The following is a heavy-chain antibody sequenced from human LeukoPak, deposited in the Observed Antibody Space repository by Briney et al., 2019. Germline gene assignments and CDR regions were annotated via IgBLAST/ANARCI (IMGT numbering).Heavy chain of an antibody. V-gene: IGHV2-5*02. CDR1: GFSLSTSGVG. CDR3: AHRTYYYDSSGYYYPSYFDY. J-gene: IGHJ4*02. Sequence: SGPTLVNPTQTLTLTCTFSGFSLSTSGVGVGWIRQPPGKAPEWLALIYWDDDKRYSPSLKSRLTITKDTSKNQVVLTMTNMDPVDTATYYCAHRTYYYDSSGYYYPSYFDYWGQGTLVTVSS. CDR2: IYWDDDK. D-gene: IGHD3-22*01.